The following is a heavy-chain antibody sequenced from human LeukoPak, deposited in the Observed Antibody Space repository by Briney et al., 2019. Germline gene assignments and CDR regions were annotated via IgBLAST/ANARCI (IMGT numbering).Heavy chain of an antibody. V-gene: IGHV3-23*01. D-gene: IGHD2-21*01. CDR1: GFTFSSYA. CDR3: AKGLISRGGAGYYFDY. J-gene: IGHJ4*02. Sequence: QPGGSLRLSCAASGFTFSSYAMSWVRQAPGKGLEWVSGISSSSSSTYYADSVKGRFTISRDNSKNTLYLQMNSLRAEDTAVYYCAKGLISRGGAGYYFDYWGQGTLVTVSS. CDR2: ISSSSSST.